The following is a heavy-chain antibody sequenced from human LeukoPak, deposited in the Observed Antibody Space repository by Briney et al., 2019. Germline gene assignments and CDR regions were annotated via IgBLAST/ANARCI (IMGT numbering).Heavy chain of an antibody. J-gene: IGHJ6*02. CDR3: ARDKAYGMDV. CDR2: IDSDGSYI. V-gene: IGHV3-74*01. Sequence: GGSLRLSCAASGFTFSSYGMHCVRQAPGKGLVWVSRIDSDGSYINYADSVKGRFTISRDNAKNTVYLQMNSLRAEDTAVYYCARDKAYGMDVWGQGTTVTVSS. CDR1: GFTFSSYG.